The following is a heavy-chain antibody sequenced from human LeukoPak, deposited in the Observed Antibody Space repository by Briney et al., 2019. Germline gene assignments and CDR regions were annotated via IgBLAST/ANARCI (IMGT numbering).Heavy chain of an antibody. D-gene: IGHD3-22*01. J-gene: IGHJ1*01. CDR2: MNPNSGNT. CDR1: GYTFTSYD. CDR3: AVLQRDDSSGYYTIKAYFQH. V-gene: IGHV1-8*01. Sequence: ASVKVSCKASGYTFTSYDINWVRQATGQGLEWMGWMNPNSGNTGYAQKFQGRVTMTRNTSISTAYMELSSLRSEDTAVYYCAVLQRDDSSGYYTIKAYFQHWGQGTLVTVSS.